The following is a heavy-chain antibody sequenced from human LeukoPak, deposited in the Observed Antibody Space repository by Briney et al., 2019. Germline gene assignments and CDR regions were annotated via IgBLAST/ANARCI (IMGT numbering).Heavy chain of an antibody. CDR3: AKAGYNYGDFDY. Sequence: GGTLRLSCAASGFTFSSYGMSWVRQAPGRGLEWVSALDSGGSTYYADSVKGRFTISRDNSRNTLYLQMNSLRAEDTAVYYCAKAGYNYGDFDYWGQGTLVTVSS. J-gene: IGHJ4*02. D-gene: IGHD5-18*01. CDR2: LDSGGST. V-gene: IGHV3-23*01. CDR1: GFTFSSYG.